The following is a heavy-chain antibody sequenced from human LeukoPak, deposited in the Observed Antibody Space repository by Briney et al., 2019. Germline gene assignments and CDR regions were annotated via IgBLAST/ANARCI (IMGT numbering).Heavy chain of an antibody. J-gene: IGHJ4*02. CDR3: ARTPGSGSYYRGLVDY. D-gene: IGHD3-10*01. CDR1: GGSISSGSYY. V-gene: IGHV4-61*02. CDR2: IYTSGST. Sequence: SETLSLTCTVSGGSISSGSYYWSWIRQPAGKGLEWIGRIYTSGSTNYNPSLNSRVTISVDTSKNQFSLNLSSVTAADTAVYYCARTPGSGSYYRGLVDYWGRGTLVTVSS.